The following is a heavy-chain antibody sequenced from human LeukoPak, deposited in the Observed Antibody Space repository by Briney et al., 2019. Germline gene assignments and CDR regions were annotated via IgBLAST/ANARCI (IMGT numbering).Heavy chain of an antibody. CDR3: ASGASYCSSTSCYLRGYSNYYFDY. CDR2: IYYSGST. CDR1: VGSLSSGGYY. Sequence: SETLSLTCTVSVGSLSSGGYYWSWIRQHPGKGLEWIGYIYYSGSTYYNPSLKSRVTISVDTSNNQFPLKPSSVTAADTAVYYCASGASYCSSTSCYLRGYSNYYFDYWGQGTLVTVSS. D-gene: IGHD2-2*01. J-gene: IGHJ4*02. V-gene: IGHV4-31*03.